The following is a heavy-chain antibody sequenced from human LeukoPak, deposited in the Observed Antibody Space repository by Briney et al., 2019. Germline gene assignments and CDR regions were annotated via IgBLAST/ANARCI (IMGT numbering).Heavy chain of an antibody. CDR2: INTQNGYT. J-gene: IGHJ4*02. CDR1: GYTFSDHG. CDR3: ARDWPGDITGA. D-gene: IGHD1-20*01. V-gene: IGHV1-18*01. Sequence: ASVKVSCKASGYTFSDHGISWLRQAPGQGLEYMGWINTQNGYTDYAQKVQGRVTLTTDTSTTTAYMELRGLRSDDTAVYYCARDWPGDITGAWGQGTLLTVSS.